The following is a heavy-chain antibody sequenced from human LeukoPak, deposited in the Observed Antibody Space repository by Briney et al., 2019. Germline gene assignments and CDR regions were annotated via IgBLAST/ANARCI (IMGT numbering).Heavy chain of an antibody. CDR1: GFTFRNFG. V-gene: IGHV3-33*01. Sequence: PGRSLRLSCAASGFTFRNFGMHWVRQAPGKGLEWVAVIWYDGSEKYYADSVKGRFTISRDNSKNMLYLQTNSLRAEDTAVYYCVRDRNALQFLDYWGQGIVVTVSS. D-gene: IGHD3-3*01. CDR2: IWYDGSEK. J-gene: IGHJ4*02. CDR3: VRDRNALQFLDY.